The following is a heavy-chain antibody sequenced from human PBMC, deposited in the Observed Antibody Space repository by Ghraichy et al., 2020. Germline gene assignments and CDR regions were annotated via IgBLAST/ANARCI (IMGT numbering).Heavy chain of an antibody. CDR3: AKTRSTGYYYGMDV. V-gene: IGHV1-69*04. J-gene: IGHJ6*02. CDR2: IIPMLGTT. D-gene: IGHD1-14*01. CDR1: GGYFNSYA. Sequence: SVKVSCKASGGYFNSYAISWARQAPGQGLEWMGRIIPMLGTTNYAQEFRGRVTITADKSTSTAYLELSSLRSEDTAVYYCAKTRSTGYYYGMDVWGQGTTVTASS.